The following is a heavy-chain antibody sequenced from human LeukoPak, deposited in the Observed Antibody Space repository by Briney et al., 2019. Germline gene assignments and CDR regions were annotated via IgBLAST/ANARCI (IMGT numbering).Heavy chain of an antibody. CDR3: ARESSIKNDYYFDY. CDR1: GGSFSGYY. V-gene: IGHV4-34*01. CDR2: INHSGST. Sequence: SETLSLTCAVYGGSFSGYYWSWIRQPPGKGLEWIGEINHSGSTNYNPSLKSRVTISVDTSKNQFSLKLSSVTAAGTAVYYCARESSIKNDYYFDYWGQGTLVTVSS. J-gene: IGHJ4*02. D-gene: IGHD2-21*02.